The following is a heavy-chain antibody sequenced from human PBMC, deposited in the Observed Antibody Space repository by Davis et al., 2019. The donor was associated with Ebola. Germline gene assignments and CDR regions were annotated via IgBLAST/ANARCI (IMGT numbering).Heavy chain of an antibody. CDR1: GYTFTSYG. CDR2: ISAYNGNT. V-gene: IGHV1-18*01. CDR3: ARDTDYSNHWGYYFDY. Sequence: ASVKVSCKASGYTFTSYGISWVRQAPGQGLEWMGWISAYNGNTNYAQKFQGRVTITADKSTSTAYMELSSLRSEDTAVYYCARDTDYSNHWGYYFDYWGQGTLVTVSS. D-gene: IGHD4-11*01. J-gene: IGHJ4*02.